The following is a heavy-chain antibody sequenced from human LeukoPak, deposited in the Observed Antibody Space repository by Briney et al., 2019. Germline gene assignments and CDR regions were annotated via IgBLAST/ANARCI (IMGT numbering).Heavy chain of an antibody. V-gene: IGHV1-69*13. D-gene: IGHD2-8*01. CDR1: GYTFTSYA. Sequence: SVKVSCKASGYTFTSYAISWVRQAPGQGLEWMGGIIPIFGTANYAQKFQGRVTITADESTSTAYMELSSLRSEDTAVYYCARAPYCTNGVCYPGPFDYWGQGTLVTVSS. J-gene: IGHJ4*02. CDR2: IIPIFGTA. CDR3: ARAPYCTNGVCYPGPFDY.